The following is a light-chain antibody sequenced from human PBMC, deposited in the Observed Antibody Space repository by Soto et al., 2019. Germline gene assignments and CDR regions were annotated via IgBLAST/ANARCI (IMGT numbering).Light chain of an antibody. J-gene: IGKJ5*01. CDR2: DLL. CDR3: QQYGDSPRT. Sequence: EIVLTQSPGTLPLSPGESATLSCRASRSLDSGQLAWYQQKVGRAPRLLVHDLLMKATGIPDTFSGSGSGGDFTLTIARLDPEGFAVDYGQQYGDSPRTFGRGTRLVT. V-gene: IGKV3-20*01. CDR1: RSLDSGQ.